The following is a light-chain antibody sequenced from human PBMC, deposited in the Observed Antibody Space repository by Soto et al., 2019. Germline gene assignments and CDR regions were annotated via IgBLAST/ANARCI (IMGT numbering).Light chain of an antibody. V-gene: IGLV3-21*02. Sequence: SYELTQPPSVAVAPGQTASITCGGNVIGSISVHWYQQKPGQAPVLVVFDDSDRPSGIPERFYGSNSRNTATLTIRRVEAGDEDDYYCQVWDSSSDHVIFGRGTKLTVL. J-gene: IGLJ2*01. CDR1: VIGSIS. CDR3: QVWDSSSDHVI. CDR2: DDS.